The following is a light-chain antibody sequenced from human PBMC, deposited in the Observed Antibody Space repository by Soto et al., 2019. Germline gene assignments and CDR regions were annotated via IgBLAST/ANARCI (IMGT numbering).Light chain of an antibody. CDR1: QDISNY. Sequence: DLQMTQSPSSLSASVGDRVTITCQASQDISNYLNWYQQKPGKAPKLLIYDASNLETGVPSRSSGSGSGTDFTFTISSLQPEDIATYYCQQYDNLPRTFGQGTKVEIK. V-gene: IGKV1-33*01. J-gene: IGKJ1*01. CDR3: QQYDNLPRT. CDR2: DAS.